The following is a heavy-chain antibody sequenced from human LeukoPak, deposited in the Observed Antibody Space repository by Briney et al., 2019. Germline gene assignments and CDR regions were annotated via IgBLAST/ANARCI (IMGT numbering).Heavy chain of an antibody. Sequence: GESLKISCKGSGYSFTSYWIGWVRQMPGKGLEWMGIIYPGDSDTRYSPSFQGQVTISADKSISTAYLQWSSLKASDTAMYYCARPGDSSGYYYDWFDPWGQGTLVTVSS. CDR3: ARPGDSSGYYYDWFDP. J-gene: IGHJ5*02. CDR1: GYSFTSYW. D-gene: IGHD3-22*01. V-gene: IGHV5-51*01. CDR2: IYPGDSDT.